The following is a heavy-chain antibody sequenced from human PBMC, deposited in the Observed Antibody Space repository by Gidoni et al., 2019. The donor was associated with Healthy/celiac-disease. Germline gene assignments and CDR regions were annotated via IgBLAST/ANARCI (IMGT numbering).Heavy chain of an antibody. D-gene: IGHD3-22*01. V-gene: IGHV3-30*18. J-gene: IGHJ4*02. Sequence: QVQLVESGGGVVQHGMYLRLSCADSGFTFSSYGMHWVRQAPGNGLEWVAVISYDGSNKYYADSVKGRFTISRDNSKNTLYLQMNSLRAEDTAVYYCAKDRYYYDSSGDFDYWGQGTLVTVSS. CDR1: GFTFSSYG. CDR2: ISYDGSNK. CDR3: AKDRYYYDSSGDFDY.